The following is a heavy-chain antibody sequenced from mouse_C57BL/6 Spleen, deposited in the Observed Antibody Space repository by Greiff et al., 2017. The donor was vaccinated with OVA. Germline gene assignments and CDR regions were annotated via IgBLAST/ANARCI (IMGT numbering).Heavy chain of an antibody. D-gene: IGHD2-12*01. V-gene: IGHV1-69*01. CDR1: GYTFTSYW. CDR2: IDPADSYT. J-gene: IGHJ3*01. CDR3: ARGSCDSWDAD. Sequence: QVQLQQPGAELVMPGASVTLSCKASGYTFTSYWMHWVKQRPGQGLEWIGEIDPADSYTNYNQKFKGKSTLTVDKSSRPAYMQLSSLTSEDSAGYSRARGSCDSWDADWGQGTLVTVSA.